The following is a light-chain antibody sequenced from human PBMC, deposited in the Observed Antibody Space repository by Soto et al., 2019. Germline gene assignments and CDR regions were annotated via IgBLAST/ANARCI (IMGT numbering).Light chain of an antibody. Sequence: DIQMTQSPSSLSASVGDRVTITCRASQSISNYLNWYQQELGKAPKLLIYAASSLKSGVPSRFSGSASGTDFTLINYSVQADNFATYYCYLSYGTPPIALGQGTRLELK. J-gene: IGKJ5*01. V-gene: IGKV1-39*01. CDR3: YLSYGTPPIA. CDR1: QSISNY. CDR2: AAS.